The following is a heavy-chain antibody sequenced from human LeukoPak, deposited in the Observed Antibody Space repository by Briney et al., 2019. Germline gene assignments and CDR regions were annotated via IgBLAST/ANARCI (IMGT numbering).Heavy chain of an antibody. V-gene: IGHV5-51*01. CDR3: ARHQIVGATSSPFDY. D-gene: IGHD1-26*01. CDR2: IYPGDSDT. CDR1: GYSFTTYW. Sequence: PGESLKISCKGFGYSFTTYWIAWVRQIPGKGLEWMGIIYPGDSDTRYSPSFQGQVTISADKSISTAYLQWSSLKASDTAMYYCARHQIVGATSSPFDYWGQGTLVTVSS. J-gene: IGHJ4*02.